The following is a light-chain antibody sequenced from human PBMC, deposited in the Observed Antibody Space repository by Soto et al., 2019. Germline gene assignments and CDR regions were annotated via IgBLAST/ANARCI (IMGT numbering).Light chain of an antibody. Sequence: DIQMTQSPSSLSASVGDRVTITCRASQSIRSYLNWYQQKPGKAPKLLIYDASSLQSGVPSRFSGSGSGTDFTLTISSLQPEDFATYYCQHSYLHPLTFGGGTKVDIK. V-gene: IGKV1-39*01. J-gene: IGKJ4*01. CDR3: QHSYLHPLT. CDR2: DAS. CDR1: QSIRSY.